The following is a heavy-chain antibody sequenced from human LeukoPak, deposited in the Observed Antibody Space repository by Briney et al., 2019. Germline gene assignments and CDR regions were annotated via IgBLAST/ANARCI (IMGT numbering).Heavy chain of an antibody. CDR3: AKGGLQTRNWYFAL. CDR2: ISYDGSNK. J-gene: IGHJ2*01. D-gene: IGHD5-18*01. V-gene: IGHV3-30*04. CDR1: GFTFFSYA. Sequence: AGGSLRLSCAASGFTFFSYAMHWVRQAPGKGLEWVAVISYDGSNKYYADSVKGRFTISRDNSKNTLYLEMNSLRTEDTAVYYCAKGGLQTRNWYFALWGRGTLVTVSS.